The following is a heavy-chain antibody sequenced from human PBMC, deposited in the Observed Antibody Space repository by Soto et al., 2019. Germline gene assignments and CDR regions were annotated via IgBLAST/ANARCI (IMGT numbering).Heavy chain of an antibody. CDR3: ASGYCAGGGCYLRRDDIDV. CDR2: INPSSSHI. J-gene: IGHJ3*01. CDR1: GFTFSTYH. D-gene: IGHD2-8*02. Sequence: EVQLVESGGGLVMPGGSLRLSCAASGFTFSTYHMNWVRQAPGKGLEWVSSINPSSSHIYYADSVRGRFTISRDNSKNSRDLQMNSLRTEDAAVYYCASGYCAGGGCYLRRDDIDVWGQGTMVTVSS. V-gene: IGHV3-21*01.